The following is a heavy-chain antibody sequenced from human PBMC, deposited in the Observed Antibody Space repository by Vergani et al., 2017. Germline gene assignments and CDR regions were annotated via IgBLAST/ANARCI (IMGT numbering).Heavy chain of an antibody. CDR1: SHTFQTYG. Sequence: QVQLVQSGAELKKPGASVSVSCKGSSHTFQTYGISWVRQAPGKGLEWMAWIRPYTGHTIYAQKFQDRVTMTADTSTNTAYMELRSLRSDDTAVYFCARVAPSNSEVTPTAFDVWGQGTIVTVSS. V-gene: IGHV1-18*01. CDR3: ARVAPSNSEVTPTAFDV. CDR2: IRPYTGHT. D-gene: IGHD1-1*01. J-gene: IGHJ3*01.